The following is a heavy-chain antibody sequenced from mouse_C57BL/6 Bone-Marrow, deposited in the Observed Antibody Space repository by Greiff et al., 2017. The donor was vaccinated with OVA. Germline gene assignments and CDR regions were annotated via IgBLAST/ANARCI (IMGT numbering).Heavy chain of an antibody. D-gene: IGHD2-4*01. J-gene: IGHJ4*01. V-gene: IGHV2-2*01. CDR3: ARAVYYDYDGGGYYYAMDY. Sequence: VQGVESGPGLVQPSQSLSITCTVSGFSFTSYGVHWVRQSPGKGLEWLGVIWSGGSTDYNAAFISRLSISKDNSKSQVFFKMNSLQADDTAIYYCARAVYYDYDGGGYYYAMDYWGQGTSVTVSS. CDR2: IWSGGST. CDR1: GFSFTSYG.